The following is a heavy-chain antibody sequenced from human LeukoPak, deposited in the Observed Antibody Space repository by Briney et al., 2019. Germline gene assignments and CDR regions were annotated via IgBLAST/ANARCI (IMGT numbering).Heavy chain of an antibody. CDR1: GGSISVYY. V-gene: IGHV4-4*07. J-gene: IGHJ4*02. D-gene: IGHD4-17*01. CDR2: IYTSGTT. Sequence: SETLSLTCTVSGGSISVYYWSWIRQPAGKGLEWIGRIYTSGTTHYNPSLKSRVTMSVDTSKNQFSLKLRSVTAADTAGYYCARGPTTVTRAFDYWGQGILVTVSS. CDR3: ARGPTTVTRAFDY.